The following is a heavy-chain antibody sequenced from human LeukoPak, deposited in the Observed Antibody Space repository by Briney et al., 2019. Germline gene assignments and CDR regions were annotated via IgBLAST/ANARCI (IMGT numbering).Heavy chain of an antibody. V-gene: IGHV1-69*04. CDR1: GGTFSSYA. CDR2: IIPILGIA. CDR3: ARDTPYYYDSSGYPPYNWFDP. J-gene: IGHJ5*02. Sequence: GSSVKVSSKASGGTFSSYAISWVRQAPGQGLEWMGRIIPILGIANYAQKFQGRVTITADKSTSTAYMELSSLRSEDTAVYYCARDTPYYYDSSGYPPYNWFDPWGQGTLVTVSS. D-gene: IGHD3-22*01.